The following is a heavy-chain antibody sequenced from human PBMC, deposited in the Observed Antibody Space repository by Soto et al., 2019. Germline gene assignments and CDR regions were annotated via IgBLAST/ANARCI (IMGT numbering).Heavy chain of an antibody. CDR1: GFTFNSYG. CDR2: IRGSGSNT. D-gene: IGHD3-16*01. J-gene: IGHJ4*02. V-gene: IGHV3-23*01. CDR3: AKVGPSLGSPYNFAS. Sequence: EVQLLESGGGLVQPGGSLRLSCAASGFTFNSYGMSWVRQAPGKGLEWVSAIRGSGSNTFYADSVKGRFTISRDNSKNTLFLQMNSLRAEDTAVYYCAKVGPSLGSPYNFASWGQGSLVTVSS.